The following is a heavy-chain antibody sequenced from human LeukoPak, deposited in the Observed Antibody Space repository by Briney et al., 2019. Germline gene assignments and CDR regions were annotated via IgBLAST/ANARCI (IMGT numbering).Heavy chain of an antibody. V-gene: IGHV4-59*12. Sequence: SETLSLTCTVSGGSISSYYWSWIRQPPGKGLEWIGYIYYSGSTNYNPSLKSRVTMSVDTSKNQFSLKLSSVTAADTAVYYCARDPSNAFDIWGQGTMVTVSS. J-gene: IGHJ3*02. CDR3: ARDPSNAFDI. CDR1: GGSISSYY. CDR2: IYYSGST.